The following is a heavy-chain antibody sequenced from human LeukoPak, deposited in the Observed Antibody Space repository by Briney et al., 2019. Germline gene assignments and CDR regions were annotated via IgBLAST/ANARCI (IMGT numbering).Heavy chain of an antibody. J-gene: IGHJ4*02. CDR2: ISGSGGGT. D-gene: IGHD3-10*01. CDR3: AKRGVVIRVILVGFHKEAYYFDS. CDR1: GITLSNYG. Sequence: GGSLRLSCAVSGITLSNYGMSWVRQAPGKGLEWVAGISGSGGGTNYADSVKGRFTISRDNAKNTLYLQMNSLRAEDTAVYFCAKRGVVIRVILVGFHKEAYYFDSWGQGALATVSS. V-gene: IGHV3-23*01.